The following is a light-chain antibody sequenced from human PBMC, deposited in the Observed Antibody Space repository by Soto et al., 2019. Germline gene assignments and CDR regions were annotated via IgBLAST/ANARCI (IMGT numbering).Light chain of an antibody. CDR1: TSDIGAYNY. V-gene: IGLV2-8*01. J-gene: IGLJ3*02. CDR2: EVT. Sequence: QSVLTQPPSASGSPGQSVTISCTGTTSDIGAYNYVSWYQQRPGKAPKLIIYEVTRRPSGVPDRIFGSKYDTTASLTVSGLQAEDEADYYCSAYTRSSLWVFGGGTKLTVL. CDR3: SAYTRSSLWV.